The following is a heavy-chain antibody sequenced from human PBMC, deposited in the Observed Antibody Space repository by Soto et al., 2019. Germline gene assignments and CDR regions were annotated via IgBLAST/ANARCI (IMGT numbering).Heavy chain of an antibody. CDR1: GYTFINYG. CDR3: ARWSAIVGGAEALDV. Sequence: QVQLVQSGAEVKKPGASVRVSCKTSGYTFINYGITWERQATGQGLEWMVWLSAYNGDTSSSEKLQDRFTMTTDTSTNTVYMDLRSLTSDDTAVYYCARWSAIVGGAEALDVWGQGTMVIVSA. J-gene: IGHJ3*01. V-gene: IGHV1-18*01. D-gene: IGHD1-26*01. CDR2: LSAYNGDT.